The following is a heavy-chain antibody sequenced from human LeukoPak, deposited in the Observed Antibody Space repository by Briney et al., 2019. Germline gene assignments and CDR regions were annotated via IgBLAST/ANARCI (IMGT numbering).Heavy chain of an antibody. CDR3: ARGGGAAAGTHWFDP. CDR2: INHSGST. D-gene: IGHD6-13*01. CDR1: GGSFSGYY. V-gene: IGHV4-34*01. Sequence: SETLSLTCAVYGGSFSGYYWSWIRQPPGKGPEWIGEINHSGSTNYNPSLKSRVTISVDTSKNQFSLKLSSVTAADTAVYYCARGGGAAAGTHWFDPWGQGTLVTVSS. J-gene: IGHJ5*02.